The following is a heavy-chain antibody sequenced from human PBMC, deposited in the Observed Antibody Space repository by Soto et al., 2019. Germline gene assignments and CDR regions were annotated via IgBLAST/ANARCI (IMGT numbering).Heavy chain of an antibody. D-gene: IGHD3-22*01. V-gene: IGHV3-23*01. CDR2: LSGDGGTT. CDR3: AKDIYDTSGLYYFDY. J-gene: IGHJ4*02. CDR1: GFRFNIFA. Sequence: GGSLRLSCVASGFRFNIFAMNWVRQAPGQGLERVSSLSGDGGTTYYADSVKGRFTISRDNSKNTFYLQMNSLRAEDTALYYCAKDIYDTSGLYYFDYWGQGTLVTVSS.